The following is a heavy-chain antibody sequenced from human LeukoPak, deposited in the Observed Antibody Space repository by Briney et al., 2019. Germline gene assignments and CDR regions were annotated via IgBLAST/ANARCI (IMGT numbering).Heavy chain of an antibody. D-gene: IGHD3-22*01. CDR3: ARDYYDSSGYEEGGYYYYMDV. CDR2: ISSNGGST. Sequence: GGSLRLSCAVSGFTFSSYAMHWVRQAPGKGLEYVSAISSNGGSTYYANSVKGRFTISRDNSKNTLYLQMGSLRAEDMAVYYCARDYYDSSGYEEGGYYYYMDVWGKGTTVTVSS. V-gene: IGHV3-64*01. J-gene: IGHJ6*03. CDR1: GFTFSSYA.